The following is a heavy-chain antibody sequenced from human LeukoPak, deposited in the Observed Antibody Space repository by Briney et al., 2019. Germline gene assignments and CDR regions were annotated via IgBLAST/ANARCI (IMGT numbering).Heavy chain of an antibody. Sequence: PGGSLRLSCAASGFTFSSYGMHWVRQAPGKGLEWVAFIRYDGSNKYYADSVKGRFTISRDNSKNTLYLQMNSLRAEDTAVYYCAKDTSVRYSVSYWWFFDYWGQGTLVTVSS. CDR1: GFTFSSYG. CDR3: AKDTSVRYSVSYWWFFDY. J-gene: IGHJ4*02. V-gene: IGHV3-30*02. D-gene: IGHD1-26*01. CDR2: IRYDGSNK.